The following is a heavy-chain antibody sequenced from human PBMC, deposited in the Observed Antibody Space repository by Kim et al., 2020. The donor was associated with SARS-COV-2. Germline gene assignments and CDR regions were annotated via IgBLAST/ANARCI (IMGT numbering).Heavy chain of an antibody. CDR2: IYYSGST. V-gene: IGHV4-59*08. J-gene: IGHJ6*02. Sequence: SETLSLTCTVSGGSISSYYWSWIRQPPGKGLEWIGYIYYSGSTNYNPSLKSRVTISVDTSKNQFSLKLSSVTAADTAVYYCARHFRSAQQQLVDSSDYYYYGMDVWGQGTTVTVSS. CDR3: ARHFRSAQQQLVDSSDYYYYGMDV. D-gene: IGHD6-13*01. CDR1: GGSISSYY.